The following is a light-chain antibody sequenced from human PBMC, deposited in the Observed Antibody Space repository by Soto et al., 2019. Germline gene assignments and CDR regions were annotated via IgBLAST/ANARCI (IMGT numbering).Light chain of an antibody. V-gene: IGLV2-8*01. CDR3: GSYAGTKNSVV. Sequence: QSALTQPPSASGSPGQSVTISCTGTSSDIGVYDYVSWYQRHPGKAPKLVIYDVTKRPSGVPDRFSGSKSGNTASLTVSGLQAEDEADYFCGSYAGTKNSVVFGGGTKVTVL. CDR1: SSDIGVYDY. J-gene: IGLJ2*01. CDR2: DVT.